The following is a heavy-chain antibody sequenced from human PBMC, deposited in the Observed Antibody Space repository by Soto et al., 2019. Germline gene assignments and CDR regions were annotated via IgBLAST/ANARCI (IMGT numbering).Heavy chain of an antibody. CDR2: ISYDGSNK. CDR3: AKDRTEPGELLTDYYFDY. V-gene: IGHV3-30*18. CDR1: GFTFSSYG. J-gene: IGHJ4*02. D-gene: IGHD1-26*01. Sequence: GGSLRLSCAASGFTFSSYGMHWVRQAPGKGLEWVAVISYDGSNKYYADSVKGRFTISRDNSKNTLYLQMNSLRAEDTAVYYCAKDRTEPGELLTDYYFDYWGQGTLVTVSS.